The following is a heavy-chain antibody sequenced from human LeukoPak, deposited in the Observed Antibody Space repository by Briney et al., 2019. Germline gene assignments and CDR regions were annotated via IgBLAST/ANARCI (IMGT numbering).Heavy chain of an antibody. D-gene: IGHD3-10*01. V-gene: IGHV1-18*01. CDR3: ARDGAYGSGSPHSSY. J-gene: IGHJ4*02. CDR1: GYTFTSYG. CDR2: MSAYNDNT. Sequence: ASVKVSCKASGYTFTSYGISWVRQAPGQALEWMVWMSAYNDNTNYAQKLQGRVTMTTDTSTSTAYMELRSLRSDDTAVYYCARDGAYGSGSPHSSYWGQGTLVTVSS.